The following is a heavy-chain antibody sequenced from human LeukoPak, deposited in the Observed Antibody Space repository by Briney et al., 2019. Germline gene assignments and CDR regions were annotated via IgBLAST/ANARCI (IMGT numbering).Heavy chain of an antibody. Sequence: PGGSLRPSCAASGFTFSSYWMSWVRQAPGKGLEWVANIKQDGSEKYYVDSVKGRFTISRDNAKNSLYLQMNSLRAEDTAVYYCARDRGGYYTPIDYWGQGTLVTVSS. CDR1: GFTFSSYW. D-gene: IGHD3-3*01. CDR3: ARDRGGYYTPIDY. CDR2: IKQDGSEK. V-gene: IGHV3-7*01. J-gene: IGHJ4*02.